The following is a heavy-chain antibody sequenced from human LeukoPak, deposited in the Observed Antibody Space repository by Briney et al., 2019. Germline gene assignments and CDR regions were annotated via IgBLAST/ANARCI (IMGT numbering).Heavy chain of an antibody. J-gene: IGHJ4*02. CDR1: GGSISSYY. D-gene: IGHD3-16*01. CDR3: ARGGGGNTFDY. Sequence: SETLSLTCTVSGGSISSYYWSWIRQPPGKGLEWIGYIYYSGSTNYNPSLKSRVTISVDTSKNQFSLKLSSVTAADTAVYYCARGGGGNTFDYWGQGTLVTVSS. V-gene: IGHV4-59*12. CDR2: IYYSGST.